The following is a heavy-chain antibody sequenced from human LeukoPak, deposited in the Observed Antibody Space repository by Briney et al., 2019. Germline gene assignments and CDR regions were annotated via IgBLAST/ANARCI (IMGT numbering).Heavy chain of an antibody. J-gene: IGHJ2*01. V-gene: IGHV3-7*01. CDR3: ATRSSYSSGWYAGYFDL. Sequence: RRSLRLSCAASGFTFSSYWMSWVRQAPGKGLEWVANIKQDGSEKYYVDSVKGRFTISRDNAKNSLYLQMNSLRAEDTAVYYCATRSSYSSGWYAGYFDLWGRGTLVTVSS. D-gene: IGHD6-19*01. CDR1: GFTFSSYW. CDR2: IKQDGSEK.